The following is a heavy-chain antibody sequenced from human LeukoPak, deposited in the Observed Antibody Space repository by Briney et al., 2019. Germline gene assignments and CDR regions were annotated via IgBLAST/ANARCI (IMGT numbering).Heavy chain of an antibody. CDR2: ISPHNGGT. D-gene: IGHD4-11*01. CDR3: VRVWDYSPRGRLDF. V-gene: IGHV1-18*01. CDR1: GYAFRNYA. Sequence: ASVKVSCKGFGYAFRNYAVVWVRQTPRQGLEWMGWISPHNGGTQYSQNLQGTITMTIDAPTSTAYMELRSLTSDDTAVYYCVRVWDYSPRGRLDFWGQGTLVSVSS. J-gene: IGHJ4*02.